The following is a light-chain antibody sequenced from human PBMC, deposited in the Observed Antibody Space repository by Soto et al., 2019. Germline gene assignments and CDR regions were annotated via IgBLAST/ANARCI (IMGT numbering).Light chain of an antibody. CDR1: ESVNSN. CDR3: QQRSNWRVT. V-gene: IGKV3-15*01. Sequence: EIVMTQSPATLSVSPGERATLSCRASESVNSNFAWYQQKPGQAPRILIYGASTRATGIPVRFSGSGSGTDFTLTISSLEPEDIAVYYCQQRSNWRVTFGGGTKVDIK. J-gene: IGKJ4*01. CDR2: GAS.